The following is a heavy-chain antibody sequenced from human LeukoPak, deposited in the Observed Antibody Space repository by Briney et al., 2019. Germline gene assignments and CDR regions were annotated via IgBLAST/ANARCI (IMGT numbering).Heavy chain of an antibody. J-gene: IGHJ4*02. Sequence: GGSLRLSCAASGFTFSSYGMHWVRQAPGKGLEWVAFIRYDGSNKYYADSVKGRFTISRDNSKNTLYLQMNSLRAEDTAVYYCAKDINDFWSGYYSGVDYRGQGTLVTVSS. D-gene: IGHD3-3*01. V-gene: IGHV3-30*02. CDR3: AKDINDFWSGYYSGVDY. CDR1: GFTFSSYG. CDR2: IRYDGSNK.